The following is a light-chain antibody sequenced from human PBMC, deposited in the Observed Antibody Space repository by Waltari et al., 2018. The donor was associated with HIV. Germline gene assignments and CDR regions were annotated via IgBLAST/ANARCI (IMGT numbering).Light chain of an antibody. CDR3: GTWDTSLSVGI. J-gene: IGLJ2*01. CDR2: DCN. CDR1: YSNIGKSS. V-gene: IGLV1-51*01. Sequence: QSVLTQPPSVSAAPGQKVIISCSGGYSNIGKSSVSWYQQLPGTAPKLLIYDCNRRPSGIPDRFSGSKSGTSATLAITGLQSGDEADYFCGTWDTSLSVGIFGGGTKLTVL.